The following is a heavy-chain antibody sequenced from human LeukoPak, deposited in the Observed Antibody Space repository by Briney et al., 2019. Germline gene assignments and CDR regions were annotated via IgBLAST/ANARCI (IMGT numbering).Heavy chain of an antibody. J-gene: IGHJ4*02. V-gene: IGHV3-23*01. Sequence: GGSLRLSCAASGFTFSNYNMAWVRQAPGKGLEWVSAIGGSDGGTHYADSVRGRFTISRDNPKNTMYLQMNSLRAEDTAVYFCARESHQWLIHVDFWGQGTLVCVSS. D-gene: IGHD6-19*01. CDR1: GFTFSNYN. CDR2: IGGSDGGT. CDR3: ARESHQWLIHVDF.